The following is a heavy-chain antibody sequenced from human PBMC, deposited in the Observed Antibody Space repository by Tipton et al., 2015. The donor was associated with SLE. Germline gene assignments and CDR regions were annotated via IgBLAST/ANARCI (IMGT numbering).Heavy chain of an antibody. CDR1: GGFIGSSSYY. V-gene: IGHV4-39*07. J-gene: IGHJ6*02. CDR3: ARAGDYYDSSGFGFYYYGLDV. D-gene: IGHD3-22*01. CDR2: VSYLGST. Sequence: TLSLTCSVSGGFIGSSSYYWGWIRQPPGKGLEWIGSVSYLGSTSYNATLESRVTISIDQSTNPFSLRLTSVTAADTAVYFCARAGDYYDSSGFGFYYYGLDVWGQGTTVTVSS.